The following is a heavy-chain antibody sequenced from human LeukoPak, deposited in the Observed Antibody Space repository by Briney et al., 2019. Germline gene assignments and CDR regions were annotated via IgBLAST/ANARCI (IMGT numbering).Heavy chain of an antibody. CDR1: GGTFSSYA. D-gene: IGHD6-13*01. V-gene: IGHV1-69*13. CDR3: ASRPHSSSWYRYYYYGMDV. J-gene: IGHJ6*02. Sequence: GASVKVSCKASGGTFSSYAISWVRQAPGQGLEWMGGIIPIFGTANYAQKFQGRVTITADESTSTAYMELSSLRSEDTAVYYCASRPHSSSWYRYYYYGMDVWGQGTTVTVSS. CDR2: IIPIFGTA.